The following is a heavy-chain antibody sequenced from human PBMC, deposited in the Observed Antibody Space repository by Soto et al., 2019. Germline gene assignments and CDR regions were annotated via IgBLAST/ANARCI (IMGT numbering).Heavy chain of an antibody. CDR1: SGSISHYY. Sequence: TLSLTCTVSSGSISHYYWSWIRQPAGKGLEWIGRIFTSGSTNYNPSLKGRVTMSIDTAKNQFSLKLSSVTAADTAMYYCTRTRMERGYNWFDPWGQGTQVTV. CDR2: IFTSGST. D-gene: IGHD1-1*01. V-gene: IGHV4-4*07. CDR3: TRTRMERGYNWFDP. J-gene: IGHJ5*02.